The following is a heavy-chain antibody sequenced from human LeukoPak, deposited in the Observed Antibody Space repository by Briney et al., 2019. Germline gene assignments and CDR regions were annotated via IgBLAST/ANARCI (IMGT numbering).Heavy chain of an antibody. CDR3: AREGWFDP. J-gene: IGHJ5*02. Sequence: GASVKVSCQASGYIFTAFAINWVRQAPGQGLEWMGWINTNTGNPTYAQGFTGRFVFSLDTSVSTAYLQISSLKADDTAVYYCAREGWFDPWGQGTLVTVSS. V-gene: IGHV7-4-1*02. CDR2: INTNTGNP. CDR1: GYIFTAFA.